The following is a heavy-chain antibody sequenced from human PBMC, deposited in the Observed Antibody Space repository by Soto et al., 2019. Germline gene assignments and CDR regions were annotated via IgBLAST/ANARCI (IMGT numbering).Heavy chain of an antibody. V-gene: IGHV4-34*01. CDR2: INHSGST. J-gene: IGHJ3*02. D-gene: IGHD1-1*01. Sequence: PTETASLTSAVHGGSLSGDWCSWIRQPPGKGLEWIGEINHSGSTNYNPSLKSRVTISVDTSKNQFSLKLSSVTAADTAVYYCVRRTAVEVPFDIWGQGTMVT. CDR3: VRRTAVEVPFDI. CDR1: GGSLSGDW.